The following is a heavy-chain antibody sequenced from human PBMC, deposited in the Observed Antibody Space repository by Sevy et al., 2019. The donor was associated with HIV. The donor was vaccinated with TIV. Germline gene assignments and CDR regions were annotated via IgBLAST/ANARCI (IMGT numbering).Heavy chain of an antibody. D-gene: IGHD3-10*01. CDR3: VRDWRGYFGSGSAYYYYGMDV. V-gene: IGHV3-7*03. CDR2: IKEDGDEQ. J-gene: IGHJ6*02. CDR1: GFTFNNYW. Sequence: GGSLRLSCAASGFTFNNYWMSWVRQAPGKGLEWLASIKEDGDEQYYADSLKGRFSISRDNAKNSLYLQMNSLRAEDTAVYYCVRDWRGYFGSGSAYYYYGMDVWGQGTTVTVSS.